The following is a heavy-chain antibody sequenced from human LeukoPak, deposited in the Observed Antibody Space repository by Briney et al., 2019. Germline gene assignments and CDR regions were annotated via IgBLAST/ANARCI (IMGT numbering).Heavy chain of an antibody. CDR2: INAGNGNT. V-gene: IGHV1-3*01. J-gene: IGHJ4*02. CDR3: ATGSTTYRSQAY. CDR1: GYTFTSYA. Sequence: GASVKVSCKASGYTFTSYAMHWVRQAPGQRLEWMGWINAGNGNTKYSQKFQGRVTITRDTSASTAYMELSSLRSEDTVVYYCATGSTTYRSQAYWGQGTLVTVSS. D-gene: IGHD1-14*01.